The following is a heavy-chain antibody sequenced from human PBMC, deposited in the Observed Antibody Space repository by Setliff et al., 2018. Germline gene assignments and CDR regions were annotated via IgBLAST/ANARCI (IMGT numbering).Heavy chain of an antibody. CDR3: VRDDYGHNGKGFDY. J-gene: IGHJ4*02. V-gene: IGHV4-30-4*01. CDR2: ITYSGSA. CDR1: GFSFSRYW. Sequence: LRLSCAASGFSFSRYWMSWVRQAPGKGLEWIGYITYSGSAYYNPSLKSRVTISIDTSNNQISLRLSSVTAADTAMYYCVRDDYGHNGKGFDYWGPGTLVTVSS. D-gene: IGHD4-17*01.